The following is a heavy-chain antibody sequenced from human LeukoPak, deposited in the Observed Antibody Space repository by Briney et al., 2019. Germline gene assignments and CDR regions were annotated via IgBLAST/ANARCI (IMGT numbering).Heavy chain of an antibody. D-gene: IGHD3-3*01. CDR3: ARDLNTIFGVVSMRGFGFDY. CDR1: GGSISSGGYY. Sequence: SQTLSLTCTVSGGSISSGGYYWSWIRQHPGKGLEWIGYIYYSGSTYYNPSLKSRVTISVDTSKNQFSLKLSSVTAADTAVYYCARDLNTIFGVVSMRGFGFDYWGQGTLVTVSS. V-gene: IGHV4-31*03. J-gene: IGHJ4*02. CDR2: IYYSGST.